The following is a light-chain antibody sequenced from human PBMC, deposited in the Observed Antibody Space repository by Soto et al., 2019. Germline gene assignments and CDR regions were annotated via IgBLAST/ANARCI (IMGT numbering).Light chain of an antibody. J-gene: IGKJ1*01. CDR3: QQYGSSPTWT. V-gene: IGKV3-20*01. Sequence: EIVLTPSPGTLSFSPVEIATLSCMAIQSVSSSYLAWYQQKPGQAPRLLIYGASSRATGIPDRFSGSGSGTDFTLTISRLEPEDFAVYYCQQYGSSPTWTCGQGTTGAIK. CDR2: GAS. CDR1: QSVSSSY.